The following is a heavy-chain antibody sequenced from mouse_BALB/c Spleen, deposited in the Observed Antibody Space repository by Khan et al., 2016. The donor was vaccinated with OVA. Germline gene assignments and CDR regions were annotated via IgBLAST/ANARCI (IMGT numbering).Heavy chain of an antibody. Sequence: EVQLQESGGGLVKPGGSLKLSCAASGFTFSSSAVSWVRQTLEKRLEWVASIRSCGSTYYPDRVTGRFSISSDDARNILYLQMSSLRSEDTAMYYCTRLVDYWGQGTSVTVSS. V-gene: IGHV5-6-5*01. J-gene: IGHJ4*01. CDR1: GFTFSSSA. CDR3: TRLVDY. CDR2: IRSCGST.